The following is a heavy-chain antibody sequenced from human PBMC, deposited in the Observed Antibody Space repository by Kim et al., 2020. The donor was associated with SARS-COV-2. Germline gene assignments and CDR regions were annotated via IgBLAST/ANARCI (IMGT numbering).Heavy chain of an antibody. V-gene: IGHV1-24*01. J-gene: IGHJ3*02. CDR1: GYTLTELS. Sequence: ASVKVSCKVSGYTLTELSMHWVRQAPGKGLEWMGGFDPEDGETIYAQKFQGRVTMTEDTSTDTAYMELSSLRSEDTAVYYCATKFGYDSSGFWRTDAFDIWGQGTMVTVSS. CDR3: ATKFGYDSSGFWRTDAFDI. CDR2: FDPEDGET. D-gene: IGHD3-22*01.